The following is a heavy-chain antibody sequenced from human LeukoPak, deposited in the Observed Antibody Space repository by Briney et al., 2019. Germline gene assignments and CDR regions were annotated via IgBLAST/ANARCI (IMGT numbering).Heavy chain of an antibody. V-gene: IGHV4-59*01. D-gene: IGHD3-10*01. CDR2: IYYSGST. J-gene: IGHJ3*02. Sequence: SETLSLTCTVSGGSISSYYWSWIRQPPGKGLEWIGYIYYSGSTNYNPSLKSRVTISVDTSKNQFSLRLSSVTAADTAVYYCASLDPELYAFDIWGQGTMVTVSS. CDR1: GGSISSYY. CDR3: ASLDPELYAFDI.